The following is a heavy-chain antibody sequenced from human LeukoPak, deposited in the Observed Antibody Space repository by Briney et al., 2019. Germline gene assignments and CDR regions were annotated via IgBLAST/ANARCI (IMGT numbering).Heavy chain of an antibody. V-gene: IGHV1-46*01. D-gene: IGHD6-19*01. Sequence: ASVKVSCKASGYTFTSYYMHWVRQAPGQGLEWMGIINPSGGSTSYAQKFQGRVTMTRDTSTSTVYMELSSLRSEDTAVYYCARDHGSSGWYEGFDPWGQGTLVTVSS. CDR2: INPSGGST. CDR3: ARDHGSSGWYEGFDP. CDR1: GYTFTSYY. J-gene: IGHJ5*02.